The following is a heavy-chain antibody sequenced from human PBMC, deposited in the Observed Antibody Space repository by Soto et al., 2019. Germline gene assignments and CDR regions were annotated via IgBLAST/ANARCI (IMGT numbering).Heavy chain of an antibody. CDR1: GFTFSTYG. J-gene: IGHJ6*02. Sequence: PGGSLRLSCAASGFTFSTYGMQWVRQAPDKGLEWVAVISYDGYLKYYVDAVKGRFTVARDNSKNTLFLEMNSLRVEDTAVYFCAKDFKVSGSHYGTLNYYYGMDVWGQGTTVTVSS. D-gene: IGHD3-10*01. CDR2: ISYDGYLK. V-gene: IGHV3-30*18. CDR3: AKDFKVSGSHYGTLNYYYGMDV.